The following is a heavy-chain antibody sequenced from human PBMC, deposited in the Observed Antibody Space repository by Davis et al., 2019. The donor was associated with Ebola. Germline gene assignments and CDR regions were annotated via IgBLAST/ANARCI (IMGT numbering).Heavy chain of an antibody. J-gene: IGHJ5*02. Sequence: SETLSLTCAVSGGSISSSFYYWGWIRQPPGKGLEWIGYIYNSGSTYYNPSLKSRVTISIDTSKNQFSLKLSSVTAADTAVYYCARDGEVGYNWFDPWGQGTLVTVSS. CDR1: GGSISSSFYY. D-gene: IGHD3-16*01. V-gene: IGHV4-31*11. CDR2: IYNSGST. CDR3: ARDGEVGYNWFDP.